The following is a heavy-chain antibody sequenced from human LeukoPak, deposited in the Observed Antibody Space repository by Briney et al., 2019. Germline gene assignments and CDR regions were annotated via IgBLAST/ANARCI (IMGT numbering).Heavy chain of an antibody. CDR2: ISTSSTYT. V-gene: IGHV3-11*06. CDR3: ARAQVVPAATYYYYYGMDV. CDR1: GFTFSDYY. J-gene: IGHJ6*04. Sequence: PGGSLRLSCAASGFTFSDYYMNWIRLAPGKGLEWVLSISTSSTYTNYADSVRGRFTISRDNANNSLYLQMNSLRAEDTAVYYCARAQVVPAATYYYYYGMDVWGKGTTVTVYS. D-gene: IGHD2-2*01.